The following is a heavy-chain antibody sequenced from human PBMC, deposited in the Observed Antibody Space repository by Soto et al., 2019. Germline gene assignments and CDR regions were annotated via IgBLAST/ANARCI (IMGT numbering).Heavy chain of an antibody. D-gene: IGHD4-17*01. CDR2: IYYSGST. V-gene: IGHV4-39*01. Sequence: QLQLQESGPGLVKPSETLSLTCTVSGGSISSSSYYWGWISQPPGKGLEWIGSIYYSGSTYYNPTLKSRVTISVDTSKNQCYLKLSSVTAADTAVYYGESGGCEYGDQDAVDIWGQGTMVTVSS. CDR3: ESGGCEYGDQDAVDI. CDR1: GGSISSSSYY. J-gene: IGHJ3*02.